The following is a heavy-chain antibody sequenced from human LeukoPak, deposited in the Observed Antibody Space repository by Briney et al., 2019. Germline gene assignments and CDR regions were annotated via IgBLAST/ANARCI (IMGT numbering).Heavy chain of an antibody. D-gene: IGHD6-19*01. Sequence: ASVKVSCKASGYTFTSYGISWVRQAPGQGLEWMGWINPNSGGTNYAQKFQGRVTMTRDTSISTAYMELSRLRSDDTAVYYCARDQQWLVTGEDAFDFWGQGTMVTVSS. CDR2: INPNSGGT. J-gene: IGHJ3*01. V-gene: IGHV1-2*02. CDR1: GYTFTSYG. CDR3: ARDQQWLVTGEDAFDF.